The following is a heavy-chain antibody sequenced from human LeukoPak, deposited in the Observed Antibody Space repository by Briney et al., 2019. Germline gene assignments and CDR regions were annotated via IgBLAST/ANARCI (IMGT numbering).Heavy chain of an antibody. CDR1: GFTFSSYS. CDR3: ARDSRFGHYFDY. D-gene: IGHD3-10*01. J-gene: IGHJ4*02. Sequence: GGSLRLPCAASGFTFSSYSMNWVRQAPGKGLEWVSSISSSSSYIYYADSVKGRFTISRDNAKNSLYLQMNSLRAEDTAVYYCARDSRFGHYFDYWGQGTLVTVSS. V-gene: IGHV3-21*01. CDR2: ISSSSSYI.